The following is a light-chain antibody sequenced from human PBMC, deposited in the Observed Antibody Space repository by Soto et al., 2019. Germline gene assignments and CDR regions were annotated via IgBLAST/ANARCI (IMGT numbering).Light chain of an antibody. CDR3: QHRSYSSPTWT. J-gene: IGKJ1*01. CDR2: DAS. CDR1: PSIGRY. V-gene: IGKV3-11*01. Sequence: EIVLTQSPATLSLSPGDRATLSCRASPSIGRYLAGYQQKVGQAPRLLIYDASNRATAIPARFSGSGSGTACTNTISRLAPEDFAVYFCQHRSYSSPTWTFGQGTKVEIK.